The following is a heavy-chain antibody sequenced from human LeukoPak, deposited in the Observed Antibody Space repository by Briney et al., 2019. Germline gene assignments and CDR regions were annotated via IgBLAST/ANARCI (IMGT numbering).Heavy chain of an antibody. CDR1: GASMSSYY. CDR3: ARDSCFGSGYYSINY. J-gene: IGHJ4*02. D-gene: IGHD3-10*01. Sequence: SVTLSLMCSVSGASMSSYYWLWLRQPAGKGLEWIGRGSTRGATNYNPFLESRVTMSVETPKKQSSLKLGSVTAADPAVYFWARDSCFGSGYYSINYWGQGTLATVSS. V-gene: IGHV4-4*07. CDR2: GSTRGAT.